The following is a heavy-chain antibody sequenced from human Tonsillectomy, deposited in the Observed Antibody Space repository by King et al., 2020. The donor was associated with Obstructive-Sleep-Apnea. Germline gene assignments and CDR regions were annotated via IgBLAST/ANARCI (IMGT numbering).Heavy chain of an antibody. J-gene: IGHJ6*02. Sequence: VQLQESGPGLVKPSQTLSLTCTVSGGSISSGGYYWSWIRQHPGNGLEWIGYIYYSGSTYYNPSLQSRVTLSVYTPKNQFSLKLSSVTAADTAVYYCASGEILWFGESLTRYYYGMDVWGQGTTVTVSS. CDR2: IYYSGST. CDR3: ASGEILWFGESLTRYYYGMDV. D-gene: IGHD3-10*01. CDR1: GGSISSGGYY. V-gene: IGHV4-31*03.